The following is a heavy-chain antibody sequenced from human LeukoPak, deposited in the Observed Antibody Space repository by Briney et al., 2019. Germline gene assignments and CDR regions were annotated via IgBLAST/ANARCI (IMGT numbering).Heavy chain of an antibody. CDR3: TTYQGGAYYYYYMDV. D-gene: IGHD1-26*01. CDR1: GGTFSSYA. CDR2: IIPIFGTA. V-gene: IGHV1-69*13. J-gene: IGHJ6*03. Sequence: SVKVSCKASGGTFSSYALSWVRPAPGQGPEWMGGIIPIFGTANYAQKFQGRVTITSDETTSTAYMELSSLRSEETAGYYCTTYQGGAYYYYYMDVWGKGTTVTVSS.